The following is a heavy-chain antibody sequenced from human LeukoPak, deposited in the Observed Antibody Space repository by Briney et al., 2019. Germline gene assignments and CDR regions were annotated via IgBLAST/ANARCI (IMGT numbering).Heavy chain of an antibody. CDR1: GFTFSSYA. Sequence: SGGSLRLSCAASGFTFSSYAMHWVRQAPGKGLEWVAVISYDGSNKYYADSVKGRFTISRDNSKNTLYLQMNSLRAEDTAVYYCARTDILTGLMFDYWGQGTLATVSS. D-gene: IGHD3-9*01. V-gene: IGHV3-30-3*01. J-gene: IGHJ4*02. CDR2: ISYDGSNK. CDR3: ARTDILTGLMFDY.